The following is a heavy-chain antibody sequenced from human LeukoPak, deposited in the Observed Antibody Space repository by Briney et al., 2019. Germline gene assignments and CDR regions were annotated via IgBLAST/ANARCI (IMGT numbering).Heavy chain of an antibody. J-gene: IGHJ6*03. Sequence: GASVKVSCKASGYTFTGYDINWVRQATGQGLEWMGWMNPNSGTTGYAQKFQGRVTMTRNTSISTAYMELSSLRSEDTAVYYCAKIAAQNLYYYYYMDVWGKGTTVTVSS. CDR2: MNPNSGTT. D-gene: IGHD6-6*01. V-gene: IGHV1-8*01. CDR3: AKIAAQNLYYYYYMDV. CDR1: GYTFTGYD.